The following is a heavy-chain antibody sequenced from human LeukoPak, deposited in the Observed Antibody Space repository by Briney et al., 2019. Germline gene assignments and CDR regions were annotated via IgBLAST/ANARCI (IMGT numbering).Heavy chain of an antibody. CDR3: AKGRYHLATVTLLDY. J-gene: IGHJ4*02. D-gene: IGHD4-17*01. Sequence: GSLRLSCAASGFTFSSYSMNWVRQAPGKGLEWVSSISSSSYIYYADSVKGRFTISRDNSKNTLYLQMNSLRAEDTAVYYCAKGRYHLATVTLLDYWGQGTLVTVSS. CDR2: ISSSSYI. CDR1: GFTFSSYS. V-gene: IGHV3-21*01.